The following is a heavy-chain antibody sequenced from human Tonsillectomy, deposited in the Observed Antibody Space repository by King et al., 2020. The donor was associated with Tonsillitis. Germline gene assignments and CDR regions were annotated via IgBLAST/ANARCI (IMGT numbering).Heavy chain of an antibody. V-gene: IGHV3-30*04. J-gene: IGHJ6*02. CDR3: AREDVDTARPYYYYYGMDV. Sequence: VQLVESGGGVVQPGRSLRLSCAASGFRFSNSAIHWVRQAPGKGLEWVAVISYDGRIKYYADSVKGRLTISRDYSKNTLFLQMNSLRPVDTAVYYCAREDVDTARPYYYYYGMDVWGQGTTVTVSS. CDR2: ISYDGRIK. CDR1: GFRFSNSA. D-gene: IGHD5-18*01.